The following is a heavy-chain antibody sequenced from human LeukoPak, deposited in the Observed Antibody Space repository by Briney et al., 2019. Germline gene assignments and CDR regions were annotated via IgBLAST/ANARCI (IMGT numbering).Heavy chain of an antibody. CDR2: IWYDGSNK. V-gene: IGHV3-33*01. J-gene: IGHJ6*02. CDR1: GFTSTSYG. Sequence: GRSLRLSCAASGFTSTSYGMHWVRQAPAKGLEWMAVIWYDGSNKYYADSVKGRFPISRDNSKNTLYLQMNSLRAEDTAVYYCARDKNPYYYYGMDVWGQGTTVTVSS. CDR3: ARDKNPYYYYGMDV.